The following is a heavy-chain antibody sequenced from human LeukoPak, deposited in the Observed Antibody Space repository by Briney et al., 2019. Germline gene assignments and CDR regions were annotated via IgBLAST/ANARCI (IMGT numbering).Heavy chain of an antibody. CDR3: ARLAYYYYGMDV. J-gene: IGHJ6*02. CDR1: GGSISSSNW. V-gene: IGHV4-4*02. Sequence: SETLSLTCAVSGGSISSSNWWNWVRQPPGKGLEWIGEIFHSGRTTYNPSLKSRVSISVDKSKNQLSLKLSSVTAADTAVYYCARLAYYYYGMDVSGPGTTVTVSS. CDR2: IFHSGRT.